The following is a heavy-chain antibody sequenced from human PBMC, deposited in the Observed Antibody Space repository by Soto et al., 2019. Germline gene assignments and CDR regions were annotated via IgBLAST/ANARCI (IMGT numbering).Heavy chain of an antibody. D-gene: IGHD6-6*01. J-gene: IGHJ4*02. CDR2: IAYDGDIK. CDR1: GFTFSRYT. V-gene: IGHV3-30*09. Sequence: GGSLRLSCAASGFTFSRYTMHWVRQAPGKGLEWLTLIAYDGDIKYYADSVKGRFAVSRDNSQNTLYLQMNSLTPEDTALYYCARSGGSSSPATRYFEHWGQGTLVTV. CDR3: ARSGGSSSPATRYFEH.